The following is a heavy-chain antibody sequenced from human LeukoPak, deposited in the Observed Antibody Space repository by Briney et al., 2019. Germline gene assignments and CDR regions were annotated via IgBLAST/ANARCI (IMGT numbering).Heavy chain of an antibody. D-gene: IGHD6-6*01. J-gene: IGHJ3*02. CDR2: IYPDDSDT. CDR1: GYSFSSYW. CDR3: ARRKLAASAPFFAFDI. V-gene: IGHV5-51*01. Sequence: GESLKISCKASGYSFSSYWIGGVRQIPGKGLEWMGVIYPDDSDTRYSPSFQGQVTISADKSISTAYLQWSSLKASDTAIYFCARRKLAASAPFFAFDIWGQGTMVTVSS.